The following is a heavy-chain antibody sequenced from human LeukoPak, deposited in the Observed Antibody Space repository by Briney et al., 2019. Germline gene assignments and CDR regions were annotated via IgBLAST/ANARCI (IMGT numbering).Heavy chain of an antibody. J-gene: IGHJ3*01. Sequence: PGGSLRLSCAASRFTLSNYWMSWVRQAPGKGLEWVANIKPDGSETHYVDSVRGRFTISRDNAKNSLYLQMHSLRVEDTAVYYCARASGHNRSWDVDVWGQGTMLTVSS. CDR1: RFTLSNYW. D-gene: IGHD6-13*01. CDR3: ARASGHNRSWDVDV. V-gene: IGHV3-7*01. CDR2: IKPDGSET.